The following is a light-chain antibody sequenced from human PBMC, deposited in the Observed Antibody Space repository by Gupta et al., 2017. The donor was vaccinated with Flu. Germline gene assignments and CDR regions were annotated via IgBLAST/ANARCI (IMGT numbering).Light chain of an antibody. J-gene: IGLJ2*01. CDR1: TGAVTSGYF. CDR3: LLFYGGVHV. CDR2: RTN. V-gene: IGLV7-43*01. Sequence: QTVVTQEPSLTVSPGGTVPLPCASSTGAVTSGYFPNWFQQKPGQAPRALIYRTNNKHSWTPARFSGSLLGGKAALTLSGVQPEDEAEYFCLLFYGGVHVFGGGTKLTVL.